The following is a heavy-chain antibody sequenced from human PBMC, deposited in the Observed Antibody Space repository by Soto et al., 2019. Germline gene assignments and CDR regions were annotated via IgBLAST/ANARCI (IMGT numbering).Heavy chain of an antibody. J-gene: IGHJ5*01. CDR2: IDPGSGNT. CDR1: GYIFTTYA. Sequence: QVQLVQSGAEEKKPGASVKVSCKASGYIFTTYAMHWVRQAPGQRLEWMGRIDPGSGNTKYSQKFQGRVTITRDTSASTAYMELTSLRSEDTTVYYCARGGSGATSWFDSWGQGTLVTVSS. D-gene: IGHD3-10*01. CDR3: ARGGSGATSWFDS. V-gene: IGHV1-3*05.